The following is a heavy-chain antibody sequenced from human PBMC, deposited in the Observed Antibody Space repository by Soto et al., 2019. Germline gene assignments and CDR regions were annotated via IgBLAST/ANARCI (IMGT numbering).Heavy chain of an antibody. CDR3: AHSRCGGDCLQSYSSHYYYGMDV. J-gene: IGHJ6*02. Sequence: QITLKESGPTLVRPTQPLTLTCTFSGFSLSTSGVGVGWIRQPPGKALEWLALIYWDDDKRYSPSLKSRLTITMDITKNQVVLTMPNMDTVDTATYYCAHSRCGGDCLQSYSSHYYYGMDVWGQGTTVTVSS. D-gene: IGHD2-21*02. CDR2: IYWDDDK. V-gene: IGHV2-5*02. CDR1: GFSLSTSGVG.